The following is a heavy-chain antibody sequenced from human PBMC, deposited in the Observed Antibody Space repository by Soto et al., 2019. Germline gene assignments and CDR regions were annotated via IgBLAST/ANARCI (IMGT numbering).Heavy chain of an antibody. CDR2: ISSSSSYI. CDR3: ARDGFDGMDV. CDR1: GFTFSSYS. Sequence: VGSLRLSCAASGFTFSSYSMNWVRQAPGKGLEWVSSISSSSSYIYYADSVKGRFTISRDNAKNSLYLQMNSLRAEDTAVYYCARDGFDGMDVWGQGTTVTVSS. J-gene: IGHJ6*02. D-gene: IGHD3-10*01. V-gene: IGHV3-21*01.